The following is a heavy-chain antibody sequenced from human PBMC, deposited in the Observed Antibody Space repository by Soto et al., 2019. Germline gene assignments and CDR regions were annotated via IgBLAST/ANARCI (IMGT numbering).Heavy chain of an antibody. CDR2: IYYSGST. CDR3: ARQGMDTWIGPAYSSSFDY. V-gene: IGHV4-59*08. CDR1: GGSISSYY. D-gene: IGHD6-6*01. Sequence: QSQTLSLTCTVSGGSISSYYWSWIRQPPGKGLAWIGYIYYSGSTNYNPSLKSRVTISGDTSKNQFSLKLSSVTAADTAVYYCARQGMDTWIGPAYSSSFDYWGQGTLVTVSS. J-gene: IGHJ4*02.